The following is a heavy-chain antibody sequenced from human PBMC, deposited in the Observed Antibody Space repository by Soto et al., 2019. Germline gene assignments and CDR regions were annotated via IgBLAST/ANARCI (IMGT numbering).Heavy chain of an antibody. CDR2: INGDATVT. CDR3: ARDLMTTWSFDF. CDR1: GFTLSNHW. J-gene: IGHJ4*02. V-gene: IGHV3-74*01. Sequence: GGSLRLSCVASGFTLSNHWMHWVRQAPGKGLEWISLINGDATVTYYAVSVKGRFTISRDNAENTVSLQMNSLNVEDTALYYCARDLMTTWSFDFWAQGIPVTV.